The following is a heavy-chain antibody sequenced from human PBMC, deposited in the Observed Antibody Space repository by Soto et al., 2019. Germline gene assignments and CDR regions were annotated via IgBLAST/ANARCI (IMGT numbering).Heavy chain of an antibody. Sequence: SVKVSCKASGGTFSSYATSWVRQAPGQGLEWMGGIIPIFGTANYAQKFQGRVTITADESTSTAYMELSSLRSEDTAVYYCATTSGGATDDYYGMDVWGQGTTVTVSS. D-gene: IGHD2-2*01. J-gene: IGHJ6*02. CDR2: IIPIFGTA. CDR3: ATTSGGATDDYYGMDV. V-gene: IGHV1-69*13. CDR1: GGTFSSYA.